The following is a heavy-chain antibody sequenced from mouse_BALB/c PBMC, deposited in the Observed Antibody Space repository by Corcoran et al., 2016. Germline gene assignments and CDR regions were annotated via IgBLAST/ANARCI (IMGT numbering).Heavy chain of an antibody. V-gene: IGHV14-3*02. J-gene: IGHJ3*01. D-gene: IGHD2-10*02. Sequence: EVQLQQSGAELVKPGASVKMSCTASGFNIKDTYMHWVKQRPEQGLEWMGRIDPANGNTNYDPKFQCKATITSNTSSNTAYLQLSSLTSEDTAFYYCARGYGNLAWFAYLGQGTLVTVSA. CDR1: GFNIKDTY. CDR2: IDPANGNT. CDR3: ARGYGNLAWFAY.